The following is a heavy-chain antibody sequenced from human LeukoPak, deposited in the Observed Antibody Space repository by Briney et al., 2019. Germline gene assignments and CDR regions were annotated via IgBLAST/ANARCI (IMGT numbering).Heavy chain of an antibody. CDR2: TYYRSKWYN. Sequence: SQTLSLTCAISGDSVSSNSAAWNWIRQSPSRGLEWLGRTYYRSKWYNDYAVSVKSRITINPDTSKNQFSLKLNSVTAADTAVYYCARTPLDYDTTGRPRPRDDYWGQGTLVTVSS. CDR1: GDSVSSNSAA. D-gene: IGHD3-22*01. V-gene: IGHV6-1*01. CDR3: ARTPLDYDTTGRPRPRDDY. J-gene: IGHJ4*02.